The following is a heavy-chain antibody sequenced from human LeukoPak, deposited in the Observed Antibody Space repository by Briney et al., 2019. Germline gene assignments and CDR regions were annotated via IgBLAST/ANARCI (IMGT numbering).Heavy chain of an antibody. V-gene: IGHV4-34*01. CDR1: Y. CDR2: INHSGST. J-gene: IGHJ4*02. D-gene: IGHD3-22*01. CDR3: ARFCYDSSGYHMIFDY. Sequence: YXSWIRQPPGKGLEWIGEINHSGSTNYNPSLKSPVTISVDTSKNQFSLKLSSVTAADTAVYYCARFCYDSSGYHMIFDYWGQGTLVTVSS.